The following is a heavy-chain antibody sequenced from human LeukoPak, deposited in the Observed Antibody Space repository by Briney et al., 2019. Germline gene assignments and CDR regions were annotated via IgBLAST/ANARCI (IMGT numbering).Heavy chain of an antibody. CDR3: ARDTPPMSAMTTMGYYFDS. J-gene: IGHJ4*02. CDR1: GFTFSRYP. D-gene: IGHD5-24*01. Sequence: GGSLRLSCAASGFTFSRYPMHWVRQAPGKGLEWVAIISYDGSKKYYADSVRGRFTISRDNSENTLYVEINSLRAEVTAAYYCARDTPPMSAMTTMGYYFDSWGQGTLVTVSS. CDR2: ISYDGSKK. V-gene: IGHV3-30*14.